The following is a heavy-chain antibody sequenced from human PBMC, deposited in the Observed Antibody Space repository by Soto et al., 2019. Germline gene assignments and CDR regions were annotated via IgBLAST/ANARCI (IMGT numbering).Heavy chain of an antibody. J-gene: IGHJ4*02. D-gene: IGHD3-10*01. CDR2: ISSNGGST. CDR1: GFTFSSYA. CDR3: ARSAHVRGVPDY. V-gene: IGHV3-64*02. Sequence: GSLRLSCAASGFTFSSYAMHWVRQAPGKGLEYVSAISSNGGSTYYADSVKGRFTISRDNSKNTLYLQMGSLRAEDMAVYYCARSAHVRGVPDYWGQGTLVTVSS.